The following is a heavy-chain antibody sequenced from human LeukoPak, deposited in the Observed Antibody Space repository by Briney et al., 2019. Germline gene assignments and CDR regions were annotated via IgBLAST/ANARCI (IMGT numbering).Heavy chain of an antibody. CDR1: GYTFTGYY. Sequence: ASVKVSCTASGYTFTGYYMHWVRQAPGQGLEWMGWINPNSGGTNYAQKFQGRVTMTRDTSISTAYMELSRLRSDDTAVYYCARGLTIIRTAPRAPLDIWGQGTMVTVSS. J-gene: IGHJ3*02. V-gene: IGHV1-2*02. CDR3: ARGLTIIRTAPRAPLDI. D-gene: IGHD3-22*01. CDR2: INPNSGGT.